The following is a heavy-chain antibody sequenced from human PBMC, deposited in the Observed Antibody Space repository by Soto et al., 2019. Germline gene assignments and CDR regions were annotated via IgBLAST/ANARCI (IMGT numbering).Heavy chain of an antibody. CDR2: IDSDGTST. D-gene: IGHD3-22*01. J-gene: IGHJ4*02. CDR3: ARFGTYYDSNGFAY. CDR1: GFTLSHNW. V-gene: IGHV3-74*01. Sequence: GGSLRLSCSASGFTLSHNWMHWVRQGPGKGLEWVSRIDSDGTSTTYADSVKGRFTISRDNAKNTLYLQMNSLRAEDTAVYYCARFGTYYDSNGFAYWGQGTLVTVSS.